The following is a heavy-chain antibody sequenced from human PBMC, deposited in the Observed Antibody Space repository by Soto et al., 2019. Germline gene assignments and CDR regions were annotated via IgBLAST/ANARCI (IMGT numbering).Heavy chain of an antibody. J-gene: IGHJ4*02. D-gene: IGHD3-16*01. V-gene: IGHV4-59*01. Sequence: PWETPALTCTGSGGSISSYYCRWIRQPPGKGLEWIAYISYSGSTNYTPSLNRRVPLALDTPTNQFSLRLSSVSAAATEGYYCARGGAYADYSGQGPLVNVPS. CDR2: ISYSGST. CDR3: ARGGAYADY. CDR1: GGSISSYY.